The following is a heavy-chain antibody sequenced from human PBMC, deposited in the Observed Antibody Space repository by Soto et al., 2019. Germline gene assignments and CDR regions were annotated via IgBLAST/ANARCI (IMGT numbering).Heavy chain of an antibody. J-gene: IGHJ4*02. CDR3: VRGLYTGSPHFFY. CDR2: IAGDGTEK. Sequence: GGSLRLSCEASEFTFNTYRMTWIRQAPGKGLEWVANIAGDGTEKNYVDSVKGRFTVSRDNAKRSLYLQMNSLRVEDTAVYYCVRGLYTGSPHFFYWGQGTLVTVSS. CDR1: EFTFNTYR. V-gene: IGHV3-7*05. D-gene: IGHD1-26*01.